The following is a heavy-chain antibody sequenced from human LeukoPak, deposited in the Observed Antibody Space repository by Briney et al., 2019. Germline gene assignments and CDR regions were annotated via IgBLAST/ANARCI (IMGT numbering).Heavy chain of an antibody. V-gene: IGHV1-69*13. D-gene: IGHD3-3*01. CDR1: GGTFSSYA. Sequence: SVKVSCKASGGTFSSYAISWVRQAPGQGLEWMGGITPIFGAANYAQKFQGRVTITADESTSTAYMELSSLRSEDTAVYYCASPLWSGYSDAFDIWGQGTMVTVSS. CDR3: ASPLWSGYSDAFDI. CDR2: ITPIFGAA. J-gene: IGHJ3*02.